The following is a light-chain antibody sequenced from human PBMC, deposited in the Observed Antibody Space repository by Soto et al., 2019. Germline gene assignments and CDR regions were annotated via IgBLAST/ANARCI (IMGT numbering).Light chain of an antibody. Sequence: EIVLTQPPGTLSLSPGERATLSCRASQSVSSSYIAWYQQKPGQAPRLLIYGASSRATGIPDRFSGSGSGTDFTLTISRLEPEDFAVYYCQQYDNSVLTVGGGTKVDIK. V-gene: IGKV3-20*01. CDR2: GAS. J-gene: IGKJ4*01. CDR3: QQYDNSVLT. CDR1: QSVSSSY.